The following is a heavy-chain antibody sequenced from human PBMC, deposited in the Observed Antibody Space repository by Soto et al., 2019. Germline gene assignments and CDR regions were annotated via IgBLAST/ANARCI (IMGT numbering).Heavy chain of an antibody. CDR3: EKSPFFGL. D-gene: IGHD3-10*01. CDR2: VTGSGSDT. Sequence: EVQLLESGGGLVQPGGSLRLSCAASGFSFSNYAMSWVRQAPGKGLEWVSTVTGSGSDTYYAASVKGRFTTSRDNSKNSLYLHMNSLTADDSAVYYCEKSPFFGLWCQGTLVTVSS. CDR1: GFSFSNYA. J-gene: IGHJ4*02. V-gene: IGHV3-23*01.